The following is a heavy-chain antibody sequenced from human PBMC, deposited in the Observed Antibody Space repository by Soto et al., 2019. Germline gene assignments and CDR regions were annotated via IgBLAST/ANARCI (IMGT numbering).Heavy chain of an antibody. Sequence: GASVKVSCKASGYTFTSYGISWVRQAPGQGLEWMGWISAYNGNTNYAQKLQGRVTMTTDTSTSTAYMELRSLRSDDTAVYYCARDDGFRGYSGYDSGDWGQGTLVTVSS. V-gene: IGHV1-18*01. CDR3: ARDDGFRGYSGYDSGD. J-gene: IGHJ4*02. D-gene: IGHD5-12*01. CDR1: GYTFTSYG. CDR2: ISAYNGNT.